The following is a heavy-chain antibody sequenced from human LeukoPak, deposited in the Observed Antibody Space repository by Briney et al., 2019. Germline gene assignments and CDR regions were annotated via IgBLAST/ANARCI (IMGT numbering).Heavy chain of an antibody. CDR2: INHSGST. Sequence: SSETLSLTCAVYGGSLSGYYWSWIRQPPGKGLEWIGEINHSGSTNYNPSLKSRVTISVDTSKNQFSLKLSSVTAADTAVYYCARGGGNRFGYWGQGTLVTVSS. CDR1: GGSLSGYY. V-gene: IGHV4-34*01. D-gene: IGHD4-23*01. J-gene: IGHJ4*02. CDR3: ARGGGNRFGY.